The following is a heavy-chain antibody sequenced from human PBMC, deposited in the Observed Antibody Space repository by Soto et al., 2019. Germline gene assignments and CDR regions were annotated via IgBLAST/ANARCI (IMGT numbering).Heavy chain of an antibody. D-gene: IGHD2-21*01. CDR2: IYPSGST. Sequence: KTSETLSLTCTVSGGSISGHYWSWIRQSAGKGLEWIGRIYPSGSTDYNPSLNSRVTMSLDMSKNQFSLDLTSVTAADTAVYFCEREWSYRVKDFWGRGTLATVYS. J-gene: IGHJ4*02. V-gene: IGHV4-4*07. CDR3: EREWSYRVKDF. CDR1: GGSISGHY.